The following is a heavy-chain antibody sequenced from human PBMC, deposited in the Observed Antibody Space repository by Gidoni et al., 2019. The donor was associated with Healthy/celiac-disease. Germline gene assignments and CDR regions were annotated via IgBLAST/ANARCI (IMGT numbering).Heavy chain of an antibody. D-gene: IGHD3-16*01. CDR2: IYYSGST. J-gene: IGHJ4*02. CDR1: GGSISSSSYY. Sequence: QLQLQESGPGLVKPSETLSLTCTVSGGSISSSSYYWGWIRQPPGKGLEWIGSIYYSGSTYYHPSLKSRVTISVDTSKNQFSLKLSSVTAADTAVYYCARHYGSLGRFGGTIVGGYFDYWGQGTLVTVSS. V-gene: IGHV4-39*01. CDR3: ARHYGSLGRFGGTIVGGYFDY.